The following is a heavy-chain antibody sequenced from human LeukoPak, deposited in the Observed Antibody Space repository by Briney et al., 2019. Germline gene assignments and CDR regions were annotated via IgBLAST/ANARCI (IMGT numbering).Heavy chain of an antibody. Sequence: ASVKVSCKASGYTFTGYYMHWVRQAPGQGLEWMGWINPDSGGTNYAQKFQGRVTMTRDTSISTAYLELSRRRADHTALYYCAARTHDSADYEAIWFGPGGQGTLVTVSS. CDR1: GYTFTGYY. V-gene: IGHV1-2*02. CDR2: INPDSGGT. CDR3: AARTHDSADYEAIWFGP. J-gene: IGHJ5*02. D-gene: IGHD4-17*01.